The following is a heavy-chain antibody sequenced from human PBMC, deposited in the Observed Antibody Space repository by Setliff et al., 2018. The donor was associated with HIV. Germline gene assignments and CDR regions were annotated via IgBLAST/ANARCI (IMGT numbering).Heavy chain of an antibody. V-gene: IGHV1-3*01. Sequence: ASVKVSCKASGYTFTAYVMHWVRQAPGQRLEWMGWINAGNGNTKYSQKFQGRVTFIRDTSASTAYMELSSLRSEDTAVYYCARGPGAFGGTSVQNFDDWGQGTLVTVSS. CDR3: ARGPGAFGGTSVQNFDD. CDR2: INAGNGNT. CDR1: GYTFTAYV. J-gene: IGHJ4*02. D-gene: IGHD3-16*01.